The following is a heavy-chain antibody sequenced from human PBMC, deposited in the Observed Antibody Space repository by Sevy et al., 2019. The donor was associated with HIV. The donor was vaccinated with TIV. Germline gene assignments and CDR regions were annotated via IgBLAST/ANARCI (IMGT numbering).Heavy chain of an antibody. CDR2: IYYSGST. CDR1: GGSISSYY. CDR3: ARVGYGSGRGIDY. J-gene: IGHJ4*02. Sequence: SETLSLTCTVSGGSISSYYWSWIRQPPGKGLEWIGYIYYSGSTNYNPSLKSRVTISVDTSKNQFSLKLSSVTATDTAVYYCARVGYGSGRGIDYWGQGTLVTVSS. D-gene: IGHD3-10*01. V-gene: IGHV4-59*01.